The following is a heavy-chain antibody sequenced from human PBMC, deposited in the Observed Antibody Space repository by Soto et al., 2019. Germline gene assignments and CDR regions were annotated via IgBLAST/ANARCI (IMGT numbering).Heavy chain of an antibody. CDR3: AHSMYYYESSGNQHHYFDY. CDR2: IYWDDDK. CDR1: GFSLSTSGVG. J-gene: IGHJ4*02. Sequence: QITLKESGPPLVKPTQTLTLTCTFSGFSLSTSGVGVGWIRQPPGKALEWLALIYWDDDKRYSPSLKSRLTIPKDPSKNQVVLTMPNMDPVDTATYYCAHSMYYYESSGNQHHYFDYWGQGTLVTVSS. V-gene: IGHV2-5*02. D-gene: IGHD3-22*01.